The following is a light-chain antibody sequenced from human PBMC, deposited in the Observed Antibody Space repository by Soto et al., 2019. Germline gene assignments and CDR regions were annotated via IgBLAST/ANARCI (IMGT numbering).Light chain of an antibody. CDR3: QQSFTVPIT. V-gene: IGKV1-39*01. CDR1: QGISSY. Sequence: KLTQSPSSLSASVGDRVTITCRASQGISSYLGWYQQKPGKAPKLLIYDASNLGTGVPSRFSGSGSGTDFTLTITGLQPEDFPTYYCQQSFTVPITFGQGTRPEIK. J-gene: IGKJ5*01. CDR2: DAS.